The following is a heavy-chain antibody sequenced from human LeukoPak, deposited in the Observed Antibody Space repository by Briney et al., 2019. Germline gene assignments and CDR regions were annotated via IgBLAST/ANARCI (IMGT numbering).Heavy chain of an antibody. CDR3: TAVFQPLGYCSSTSCYPNY. J-gene: IGHJ4*02. Sequence: GGSLRLSCDASGFTFSNAWMSWVRQAPGKGLEWVGRIKSKTDGGTTDYAAPVKGRFTISRDDSKNTLYLQMNSLKTEDTAVYYCTAVFQPLGYCSSTSCYPNYWGQGTLVTVSS. V-gene: IGHV3-15*01. CDR2: IKSKTDGGTT. CDR1: GFTFSNAW. D-gene: IGHD2-2*01.